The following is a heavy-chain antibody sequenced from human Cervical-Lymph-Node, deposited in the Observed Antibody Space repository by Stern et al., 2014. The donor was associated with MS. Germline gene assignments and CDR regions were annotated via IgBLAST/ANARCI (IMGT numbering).Heavy chain of an antibody. CDR3: ASAVTGLNYYFHALDV. D-gene: IGHD6-19*01. CDR2: SRPEDGET. J-gene: IGHJ6*02. V-gene: IGHV1-24*01. Sequence: QVQLVQSGAEVKKPGASVKVSCKVSGYTLNDLSLHWVRQAPGEGLEWMGGSRPEDGETSFAQGLQGRVTVTEDTSTDTAYMELSSLRSEDTAVYYCASAVTGLNYYFHALDVWGQGTTVTVSS. CDR1: GYTLNDLS.